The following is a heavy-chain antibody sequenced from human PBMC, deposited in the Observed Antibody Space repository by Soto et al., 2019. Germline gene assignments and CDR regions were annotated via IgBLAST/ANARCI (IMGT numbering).Heavy chain of an antibody. D-gene: IGHD6-13*01. CDR3: AVRLGAAAGTDTYYYYGMDV. CDR2: ISSSSSTI. V-gene: IGHV3-48*02. J-gene: IGHJ6*02. Sequence: GGSLRLSCAASGFTFSSYSMNWVRQAPGKGLEWVSYISSSSSTIYYADSVKGRFTISRDNAKNSLYLQMNSLRDEDTAVYYCAVRLGAAAGTDTYYYYGMDVWGQGTTVTVSS. CDR1: GFTFSSYS.